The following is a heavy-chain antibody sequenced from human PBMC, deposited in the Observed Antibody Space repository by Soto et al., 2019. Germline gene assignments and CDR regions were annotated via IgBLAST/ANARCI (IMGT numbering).Heavy chain of an antibody. D-gene: IGHD3-9*01. CDR3: ARHQEHVLRYLEHLFDY. V-gene: IGHV4-39*01. Sequence: QLQLQESGPGLVKPSETLSLTCTVSGGSISSSSYYWGWIRQPPGKGLEWIGSIYYSGSTYYNPSLKSRVTISVDTSKNQFSLKLSSVTAADTAVYYCARHQEHVLRYLEHLFDYWGQGTLVTVSS. CDR2: IYYSGST. CDR1: GGSISSSSYY. J-gene: IGHJ4*02.